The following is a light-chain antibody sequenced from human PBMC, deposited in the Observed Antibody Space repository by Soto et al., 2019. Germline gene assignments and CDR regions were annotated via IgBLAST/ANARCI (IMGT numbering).Light chain of an antibody. V-gene: IGLV2-14*01. CDR2: EVS. CDR3: TSYTRDTALV. Sequence: QSVLTQPASVSGSPGQSITIPCTGTSSDVGTYNYVSWYQHHPGKAPKLIIYEVSNRPSGVSNRFSGSKSGSTASLTISGLQAEDEADYHCTSYTRDTALVFGTGTKVTV. CDR1: SSDVGTYNY. J-gene: IGLJ1*01.